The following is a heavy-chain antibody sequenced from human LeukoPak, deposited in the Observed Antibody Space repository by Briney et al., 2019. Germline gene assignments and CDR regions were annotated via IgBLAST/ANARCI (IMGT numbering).Heavy chain of an antibody. V-gene: IGHV3-21*01. CDR2: IRSSSSYI. CDR1: GFTFSSYS. Sequence: PGGSLRLSCAASGFTFSSYSMNWVRQAPGKGLEWVSSIRSSSSYIYYADSVKGRFTISRDNAKNSLYLQMNSLRGEDTAVYYCARVSYDILTGYSYIDYWGQGTLVTVSS. CDR3: ARVSYDILTGYSYIDY. D-gene: IGHD3-9*01. J-gene: IGHJ4*02.